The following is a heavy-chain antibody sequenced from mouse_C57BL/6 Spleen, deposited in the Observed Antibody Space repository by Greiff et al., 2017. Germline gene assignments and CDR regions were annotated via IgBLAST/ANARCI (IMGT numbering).Heavy chain of an antibody. Sequence: VQLQQPGAELVMPGASVKLSCKASGYTFTSYWMHWVKQRPGQGLEWIGEIDPSDSYTNYNQKFKGKSTLTVDKSSSTAYMQLCSLTSEDSAVYYCARRGGYYFDYWGQGTTLTVSS. J-gene: IGHJ2*01. CDR2: IDPSDSYT. CDR1: GYTFTSYW. V-gene: IGHV1-69*01. CDR3: ARRGGYYFDY.